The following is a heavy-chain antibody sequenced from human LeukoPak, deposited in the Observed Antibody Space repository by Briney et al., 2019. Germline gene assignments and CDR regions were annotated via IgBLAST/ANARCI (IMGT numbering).Heavy chain of an antibody. CDR2: INDSGDNT. V-gene: IGHV3-23*01. CDR3: ARARGFDY. J-gene: IGHJ4*02. CDR1: GFTFSSYA. Sequence: PGGSLRLSCAASGFTFSSYAMTWVRQAPGKGLEWVSTINDSGDNTFYADSVKGRFTISRDNSKNTLYLQMNSLGAEDTAVYYCARARGFDYWGQGTLVTVSS.